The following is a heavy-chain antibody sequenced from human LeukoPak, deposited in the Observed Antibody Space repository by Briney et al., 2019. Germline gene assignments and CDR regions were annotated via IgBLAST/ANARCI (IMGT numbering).Heavy chain of an antibody. CDR2: ISYDGSNK. Sequence: GGSLRLSCTASGFTFSSYGMHWVRQAPGKGLEWVAVISYDGSNKYYADSVKGRFTISRNNSKNTLYVQMNSLRAEDTAVYYCARDGDYDFWSGYYTSYYFDYWGQGTLVTVSS. J-gene: IGHJ4*02. CDR3: ARDGDYDFWSGYYTSYYFDY. D-gene: IGHD3-3*01. CDR1: GFTFSSYG. V-gene: IGHV3-30*03.